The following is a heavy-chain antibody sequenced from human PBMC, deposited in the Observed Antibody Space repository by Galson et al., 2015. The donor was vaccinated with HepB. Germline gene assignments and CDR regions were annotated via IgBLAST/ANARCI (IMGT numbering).Heavy chain of an antibody. CDR2: IYHSGST. CDR1: GGSISSGGYS. D-gene: IGHD4-17*01. J-gene: IGHJ2*01. CDR3: ARPFTVRDWYFDL. V-gene: IGHV4-30-2*02. Sequence: TLSLTCAVSGGSISSGGYSWSWIRQPPGKGLEWIGYIYHSGSTYYNPSLKSRVTISVDTSKNQFSLKLSSVTAADTAVYYCARPFTVRDWYFDLWGRGTLVTVSS.